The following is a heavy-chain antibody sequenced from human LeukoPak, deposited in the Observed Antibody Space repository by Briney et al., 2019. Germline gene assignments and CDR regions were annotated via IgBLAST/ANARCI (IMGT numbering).Heavy chain of an antibody. CDR2: INHSGST. CDR3: ARDLGLSFDY. Sequence: SETLSLTCAVYGGSFSGYYWSWIRQPPGKGLEWIGEINHSGSTNYNPSLKSRVTISVDTSKNQFSLKLSSVTAADTAVYYCARDLGLSFDYWGQGTLVTVSS. J-gene: IGHJ4*02. D-gene: IGHD1-26*01. CDR1: GGSFSGYY. V-gene: IGHV4-34*01.